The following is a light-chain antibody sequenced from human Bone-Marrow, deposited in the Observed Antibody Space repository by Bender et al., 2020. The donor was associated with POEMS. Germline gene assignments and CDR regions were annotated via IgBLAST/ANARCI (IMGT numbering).Light chain of an antibody. CDR2: EVT. V-gene: IGLV2-14*01. CDR1: VNDVGAYSY. Sequence: QSVLTQPASVSGSPGQSITVSCTGTVNDVGAYSYVSWYQQHPGKAPKLMIYEVTSRPSGVSDRFSGSKSGNTASLTISGLQAEDEADYCCSSYTGSSTVVFGGGTKLTVL. CDR3: SSYTGSSTVV. J-gene: IGLJ2*01.